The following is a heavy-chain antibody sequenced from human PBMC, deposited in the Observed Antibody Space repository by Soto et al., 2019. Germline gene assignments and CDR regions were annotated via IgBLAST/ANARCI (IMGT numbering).Heavy chain of an antibody. CDR3: ATVHNTSRSFDY. J-gene: IGHJ4*02. D-gene: IGHD1-20*01. V-gene: IGHV3-23*01. CDR1: GFTFNIYA. Sequence: GSLRLSCAASGFTFNIYAMTWVRQAPGKGLEWVSTTGATGQTTYYSDSVKGRFTVSRDNSKNTLDLQMSNLRAEDTAVYYCATVHNTSRSFDYWGQGTLVTVSS. CDR2: TGATGQTT.